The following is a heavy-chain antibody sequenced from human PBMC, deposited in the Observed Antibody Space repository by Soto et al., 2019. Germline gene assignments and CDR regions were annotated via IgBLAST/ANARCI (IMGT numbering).Heavy chain of an antibody. CDR3: AKDWGHGDYVFDN. D-gene: IGHD4-17*01. Sequence: QVQLVESGGGVVQPGRSLRVSCAASGFSFNTFGIHWVRQAPGKGLEWVALISDDGRNKYFADSVKGRFTISRDNYNNTLSLQMNSLRAEDTAVYYCAKDWGHGDYVFDNWGQGTLVIVSS. V-gene: IGHV3-30*18. CDR2: ISDDGRNK. CDR1: GFSFNTFG. J-gene: IGHJ4*02.